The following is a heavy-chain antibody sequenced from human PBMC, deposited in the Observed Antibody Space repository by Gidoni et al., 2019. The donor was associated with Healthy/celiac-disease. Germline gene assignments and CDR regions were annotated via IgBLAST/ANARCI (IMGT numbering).Heavy chain of an antibody. D-gene: IGHD2-2*01. J-gene: IGHJ5*02. CDR1: GFTFSRYG. Sequence: QVQLVESGGGVVQPGRSLRLSCAASGFTFSRYGMHWVRQAPGKGLEWVAVISYDGSNKYYADSVKGRFTISRDNSKNTLYLQMNSLRAEDTAVYYCAKSRDSSTSIGWFDPWGQGTLVTVSS. V-gene: IGHV3-30*18. CDR2: ISYDGSNK. CDR3: AKSRDSSTSIGWFDP.